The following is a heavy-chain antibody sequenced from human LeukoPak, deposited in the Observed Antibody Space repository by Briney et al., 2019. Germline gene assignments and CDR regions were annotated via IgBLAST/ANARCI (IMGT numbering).Heavy chain of an antibody. J-gene: IGHJ4*02. D-gene: IGHD4-17*01. V-gene: IGHV3-23*01. Sequence: SGGSLRPSCSGSGFAFSGFAMGWVRQAPGKGLEWVSSISGSGGNTYYADSVEGRFTVSRDNSENTVYLQMNSLRAEDTALYYCARGRGGDYVPSRFDFWGQGTLVTVSS. CDR2: ISGSGGNT. CDR3: ARGRGGDYVPSRFDF. CDR1: GFAFSGFA.